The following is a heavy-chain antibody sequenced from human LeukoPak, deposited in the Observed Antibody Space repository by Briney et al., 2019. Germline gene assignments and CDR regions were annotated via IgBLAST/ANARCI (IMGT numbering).Heavy chain of an antibody. V-gene: IGHV3-74*01. CDR2: INSAGIST. J-gene: IGHJ4*02. D-gene: IGHD6-13*01. Sequence: GGSLRLSCTASGFTFSSYWMHWVRQVPGKGLVWVSRINSAGISTNYADSVKGRFTISRDNAKNTLYLQMNSLRAEDTAIYYCARDIEAAVDYWGQGTLVTVSS. CDR3: ARDIEAAVDY. CDR1: GFTFSSYW.